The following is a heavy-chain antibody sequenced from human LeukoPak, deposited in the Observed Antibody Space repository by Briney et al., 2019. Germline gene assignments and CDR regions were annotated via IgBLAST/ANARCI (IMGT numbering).Heavy chain of an antibody. D-gene: IGHD1-26*01. Sequence: SETLSLTCAVYGGSFSGYYWSWIRQPPGKGLEWIGEINHSGSTNYNPSLKSRVTISVDTSKNQFSLKLSSVTAADTAVYYCARSGKNTFDYWGQGTLVTVSS. CDR2: INHSGST. V-gene: IGHV4-34*01. CDR3: ARSGKNTFDY. J-gene: IGHJ4*02. CDR1: GGSFSGYY.